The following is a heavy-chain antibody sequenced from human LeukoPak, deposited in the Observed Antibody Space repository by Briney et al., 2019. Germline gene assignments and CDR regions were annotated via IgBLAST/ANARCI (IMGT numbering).Heavy chain of an antibody. CDR1: GFTFSSYA. V-gene: IGHV3-23*01. CDR3: AKDTKQTTVTYFDY. J-gene: IGHJ4*02. CDR2: ISGSGGST. Sequence: PGGSLTLSCAASGFTFSSYAMSSARQAPGNGREWVSAISGSGGSTYYADSVKGRFTISRENSKDTPYLQMNSLRAEDTAVYYCAKDTKQTTVTYFDYWGQGTLVTVSS. D-gene: IGHD4-17*01.